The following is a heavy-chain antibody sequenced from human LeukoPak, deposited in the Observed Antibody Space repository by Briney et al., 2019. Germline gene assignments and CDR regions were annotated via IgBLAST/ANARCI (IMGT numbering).Heavy chain of an antibody. Sequence: SETLSLTCTVSGGSISSSSYYWGWIRQPPGKGLEWIGSIYYSGSTYYNPSLKSRVTISVDTSKNQFSLKLSSVTAADTAVYYCARGTYYGSEGDHYYYYGMDVWGQGITVTVSS. CDR3: ARGTYYGSEGDHYYYYGMDV. CDR1: GGSISSSSYY. V-gene: IGHV4-39*07. D-gene: IGHD3-10*01. CDR2: IYYSGST. J-gene: IGHJ6*02.